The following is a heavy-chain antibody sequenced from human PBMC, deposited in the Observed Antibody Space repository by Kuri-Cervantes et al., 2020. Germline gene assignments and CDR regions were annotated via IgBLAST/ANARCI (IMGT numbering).Heavy chain of an antibody. D-gene: IGHD2-15*01. CDR2: ISYDGSNK. J-gene: IGHJ4*02. CDR3: ARGPTKIYYFDY. V-gene: IGHV3-30-3*01. CDR1: GFTFSSYA. Sequence: GGSLRLSCAASGFTFSSYAMHWVRQAPGKGLEWVAVISYDGSNKYYADSVKGRFTISRDNSKNTLYLQMNSLRAEDTAVYYCARGPTKIYYFDYWGQGTLVTVSS.